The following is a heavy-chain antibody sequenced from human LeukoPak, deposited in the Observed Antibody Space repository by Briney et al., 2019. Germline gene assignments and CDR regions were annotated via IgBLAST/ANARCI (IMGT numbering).Heavy chain of an antibody. CDR1: GGSISSHY. CDR2: ISSIGST. D-gene: IGHD3-10*01. V-gene: IGHV4-59*11. CDR3: ASRTMVRGVIIFDY. J-gene: IGHJ4*02. Sequence: NPSETLSLTCTVSGGSISSHYWSWIRQPPGKGLEWIGYISSIGSTNYNPSLKSRVTISVDTSKNQFPLKLSSVTAADTALYYCASRTMVRGVIIFDYWGQGTLVTVSS.